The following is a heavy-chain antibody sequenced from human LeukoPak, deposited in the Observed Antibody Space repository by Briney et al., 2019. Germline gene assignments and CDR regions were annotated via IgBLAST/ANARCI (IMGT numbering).Heavy chain of an antibody. V-gene: IGHV3-73*01. J-gene: IGHJ3*02. Sequence: GGSLRLSCAASGFTFSGSAMHSVRQASGKGREWFGRIRSKANSYATAYAASVKGRFTTSRDDSKNTAYLQMNSLKTEDTAVYYCTRGLPYYYDSSGYPLDAFDIWGQGTMVTVSS. D-gene: IGHD3-22*01. CDR2: IRSKANSYAT. CDR1: GFTFSGSA. CDR3: TRGLPYYYDSSGYPLDAFDI.